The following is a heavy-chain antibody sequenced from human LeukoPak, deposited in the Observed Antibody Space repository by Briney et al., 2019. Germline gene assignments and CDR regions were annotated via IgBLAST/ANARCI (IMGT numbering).Heavy chain of an antibody. CDR3: AKDSTRRYFDWLSKPAFDY. J-gene: IGHJ4*02. CDR2: ISGSGGST. CDR1: GFTFSSYA. Sequence: GGSLRLSCAASGFTFSSYAMSWVRQAPGKGLEWVSAISGSGGSTYYADSVKGRFTISRDNSKNTVYLQMNSLRAEDTAVYYCAKDSTRRYFDWLSKPAFDYWGQGTLVTVSS. D-gene: IGHD3-9*01. V-gene: IGHV3-23*01.